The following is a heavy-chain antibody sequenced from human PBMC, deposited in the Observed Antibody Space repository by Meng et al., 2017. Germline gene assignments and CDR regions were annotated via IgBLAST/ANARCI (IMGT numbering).Heavy chain of an antibody. V-gene: IGHV1-2*06. CDR3: ARDEDISAAGKLFGDY. CDR2: INPKSGDT. J-gene: IGHJ4*02. CDR1: GYNFPDYY. D-gene: IGHD6-25*01. Sequence: QGQLGLSGAEVKKPGASVKVSCKPSGYNFPDYYIHWVRRAPGQGLEWMGRINPKSGDTHYAQKFQARVTMTGDTSISTAYMELSGLRSDDTAMYYCARDEDISAAGKLFGDYWGQGTLVTVSS.